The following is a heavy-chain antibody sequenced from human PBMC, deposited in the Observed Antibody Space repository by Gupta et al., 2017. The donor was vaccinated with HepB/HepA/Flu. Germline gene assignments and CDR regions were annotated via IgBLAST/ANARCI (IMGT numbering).Heavy chain of an antibody. D-gene: IGHD2-15*01. Sequence: QVQLQQWGAGLLKPSETLSLTCAVYGGSISGYYWSWIRQPPGKGLEWIGDINYGGSTNYIPSLKSRVTISVDTSKNQFSLKLSSVTAADTAVYYCARARYDRGAFDRGGQGTMVAVSS. CDR2: INYGGST. CDR3: ARARYDRGAFDR. CDR1: GGSISGYY. J-gene: IGHJ3*02. V-gene: IGHV4-34*01.